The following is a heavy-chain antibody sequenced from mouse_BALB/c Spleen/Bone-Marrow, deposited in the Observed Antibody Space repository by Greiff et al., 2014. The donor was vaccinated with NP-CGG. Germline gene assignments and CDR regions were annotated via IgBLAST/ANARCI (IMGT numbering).Heavy chain of an antibody. CDR2: IDPANGNT. D-gene: IGHD1-1*01. CDR1: GFNIKETY. V-gene: IGHV14-3*02. Sequence: VQLQQSGGELVKPGGSVKLSCTASGFNIKETYMHWVKQRPEQGLEWIGRIDPANGNTKYDPKFQGKATITADTSSNTVYLQLSSLTSEDTAVYYCARYYYGSSYAMDYWGQGTSVTVSS. J-gene: IGHJ4*01. CDR3: ARYYYGSSYAMDY.